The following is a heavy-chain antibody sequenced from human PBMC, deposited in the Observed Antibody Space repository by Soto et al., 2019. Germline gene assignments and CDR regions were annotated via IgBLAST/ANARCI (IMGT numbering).Heavy chain of an antibody. D-gene: IGHD3-16*01. J-gene: IGHJ3*02. CDR1: GFSLSTSGVG. CDR2: IYWDDDK. V-gene: IGHV2-5*02. Sequence: QITLKESGPTLVKPTQTLTLTCTFSGFSLSTSGVGVGWIRLPPEKALEWLALIYWDDDKRYSPSLKSRLTISKDTSKNQVVLTMTNMDPVDTGTYYCAHIMITFGGVMRDDAFDIWGQGTVVTVSS. CDR3: AHIMITFGGVMRDDAFDI.